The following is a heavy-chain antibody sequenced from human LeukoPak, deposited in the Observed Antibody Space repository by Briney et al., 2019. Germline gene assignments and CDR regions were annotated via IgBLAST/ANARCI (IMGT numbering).Heavy chain of an antibody. J-gene: IGHJ4*02. CDR3: VNYYGSGSYQLFDY. D-gene: IGHD3-10*01. Sequence: GGSLRLSCAASGFTFSSYAMTWVRQAPGKGLEWVSAISGSGGSTYYADSVKGRFTISRDNSKNTLYLQMNSLRAEDTDVYYCVNYYGSGSYQLFDYWGQGTLVTVFS. V-gene: IGHV3-23*01. CDR2: ISGSGGST. CDR1: GFTFSSYA.